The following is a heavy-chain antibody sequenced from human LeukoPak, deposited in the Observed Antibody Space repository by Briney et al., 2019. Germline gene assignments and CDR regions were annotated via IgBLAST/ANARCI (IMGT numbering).Heavy chain of an antibody. J-gene: IGHJ3*02. CDR1: SGSISTSNYY. CDR3: ASYSGIYSAFEI. CDR2: IFYNGGP. Sequence: SETLSLTCTVSSGSISTSNYYWGWVRQPPGKALEWIGNIFYNGGPYYNPSFKSRVAISVDTSKNHFSLTLNAVTAADTAVYYCASYSGIYSAFEIWSQGTLVTVSS. V-gene: IGHV4-39*07. D-gene: IGHD1-26*01.